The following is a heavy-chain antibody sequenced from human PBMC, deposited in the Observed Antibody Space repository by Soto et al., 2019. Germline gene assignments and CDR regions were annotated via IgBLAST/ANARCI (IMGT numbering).Heavy chain of an antibody. D-gene: IGHD2-21*02. CDR1: GYTFTSYY. V-gene: IGHV1-46*01. CDR2: INPSGGSI. Sequence: ASVKVSCKASGYTFTSYYMNWVRQAPGQGLEWIGIINPSGGSISDAQKFQGRVTMTRDTSTSTVYMELSSLKSEDTAVYYCARSIVVVTALDYWGQGTLVTVSS. CDR3: ARSIVVVTALDY. J-gene: IGHJ4*02.